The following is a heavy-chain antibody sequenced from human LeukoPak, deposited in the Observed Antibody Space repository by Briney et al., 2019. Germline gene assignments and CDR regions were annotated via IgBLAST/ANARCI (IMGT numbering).Heavy chain of an antibody. CDR1: GDSIRSYY. Sequence: SETLSLTCTVSGDSIRSYYWSWIRQPPGKGLEWIGYIYYSGSTNSNPSLRSRVAISVDTSKNQFSLQLDSVTPEDTAVDGYQLLPIDYWGQGTLVTVSS. D-gene: IGHD2-2*01. V-gene: IGHV4-59*12. J-gene: IGHJ4*02. CDR3: QLLPIDY. CDR2: IYYSGST.